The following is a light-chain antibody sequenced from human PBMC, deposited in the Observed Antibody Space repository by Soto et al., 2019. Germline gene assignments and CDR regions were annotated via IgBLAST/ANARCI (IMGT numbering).Light chain of an antibody. V-gene: IGLV2-14*03. Sequence: QSALTQPASVSGSPGQSITISCTGTSSDVGGYNYVSWYQHHPGKAPKLVIYDVSNRPSGFSSRFSGSKSGNAASLTISGLQAGDEADYYCTSYTSGTTHVVFGGGTKLTVL. CDR2: DVS. CDR1: SSDVGGYNY. J-gene: IGLJ2*01. CDR3: TSYTSGTTHVV.